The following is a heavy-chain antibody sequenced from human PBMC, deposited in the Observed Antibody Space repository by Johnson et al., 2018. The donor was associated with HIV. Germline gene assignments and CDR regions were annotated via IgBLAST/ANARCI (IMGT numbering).Heavy chain of an antibody. CDR1: GFAFSSFG. CDR3: TRSTGARAAFYI. J-gene: IGHJ3*02. V-gene: IGHV3-30*03. Sequence: QVQLVESGGGVVQPGRSLRLSCAASGFAFSSFGVHWVRQAPGKGLEWVALISFDGNNKYYADSVKGRFTISRDNSKNTLYLQMNSLRAEDTAVYYCTRSTGARAAFYIWGQGTMVTVSS. D-gene: IGHD1-1*01. CDR2: ISFDGNNK.